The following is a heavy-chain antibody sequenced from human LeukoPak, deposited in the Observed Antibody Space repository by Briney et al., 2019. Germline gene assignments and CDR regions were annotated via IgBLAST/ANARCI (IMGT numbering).Heavy chain of an antibody. CDR1: GFNFNSYE. V-gene: IGHV3-48*03. CDR3: AGSEGAISMKLVVIPRAFDI. J-gene: IGHJ3*02. D-gene: IGHD3-22*01. Sequence: GGSLRLSCAASGFNFNSYEMNWVRQAPGKGLEWVSYISSTGSTIYYADSVKGRFTISRDNAKKSLFLQMNSLTEEDTAVYYCAGSEGAISMKLVVIPRAFDIWGQGTMVTVSA. CDR2: ISSTGSTI.